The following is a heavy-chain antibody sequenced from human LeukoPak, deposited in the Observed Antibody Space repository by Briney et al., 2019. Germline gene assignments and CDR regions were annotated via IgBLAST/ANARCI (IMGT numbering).Heavy chain of an antibody. CDR1: GGSFSGYY. CDR2: INHSGST. D-gene: IGHD3-3*01. Sequence: KPSETLSLTCAVYGGSFSGYYWSWIRQPPGKGLEWIGEINHSGSTNYNPSLKSRVTISVDTSKNQFSLKLSSVTAADTAVYYCAREGLEWLFKGYYYYYMGVWGKGTTVTVSS. V-gene: IGHV4-34*01. CDR3: AREGLEWLFKGYYYYYMGV. J-gene: IGHJ6*03.